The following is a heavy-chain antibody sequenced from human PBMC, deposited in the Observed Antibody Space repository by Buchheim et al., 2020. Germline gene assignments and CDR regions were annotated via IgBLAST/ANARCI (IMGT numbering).Heavy chain of an antibody. CDR1: GGSISSGSYY. CDR3: ARGVDVVATTFDY. CDR2: IYTSGST. V-gene: IGHV4-61*02. J-gene: IGHJ4*02. Sequence: QVQLQESGPGLVKPSQTLSPTCTVSGGSISSGSYYWSWIRQPTGKGLEWIGRIYTSGSTNYNPSLKRPVTISVDTSKNQFSLKLSSVTAADTAVYYCARGVDVVATTFDYWGQGTL. D-gene: IGHD5-12*01.